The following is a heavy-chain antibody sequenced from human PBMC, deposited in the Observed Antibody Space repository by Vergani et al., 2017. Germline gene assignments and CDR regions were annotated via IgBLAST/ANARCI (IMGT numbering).Heavy chain of an antibody. J-gene: IGHJ4*02. CDR3: ARAYYDSSGYSYYFDY. Sequence: EVQLVESGGGLVKPGGSLRLSCAASGFTFSTYSMNWVRQAPGKGLEWVSSISGSSSYIYYADSVKGRFTIYRDNTKNSLYLQMNSLRAEDTAVYYCARAYYDSSGYSYYFDYWGQGTLVTVSS. CDR2: ISGSSSYI. CDR1: GFTFSTYS. V-gene: IGHV3-21*01. D-gene: IGHD3-22*01.